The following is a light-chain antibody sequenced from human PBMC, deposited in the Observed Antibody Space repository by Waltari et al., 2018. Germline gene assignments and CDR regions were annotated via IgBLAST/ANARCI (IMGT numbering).Light chain of an antibody. CDR1: QSVLYNSNNKNY. CDR3: QQYYSSPNT. J-gene: IGKJ2*01. CDR2: WAF. Sequence: DIVMTQSPDSLAVSLGERATINCKSSQSVLYNSNNKNYLAWYQQKPGQPPKLLIYWAFTREVGVPDRFSGSGSGTDFTLTISSLQAEDVAVYYCQQYYSSPNTFGQGTKLEIK. V-gene: IGKV4-1*01.